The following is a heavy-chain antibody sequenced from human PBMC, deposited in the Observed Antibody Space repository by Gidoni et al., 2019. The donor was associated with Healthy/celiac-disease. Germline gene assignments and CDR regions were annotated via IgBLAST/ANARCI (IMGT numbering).Heavy chain of an antibody. Sequence: QLQLQESGPGLVKPSETLSLTCTVSGGSISSSSYYWGWIRQPPGKGLEWIGRIYYSGSTYYNPSLKSRVTISVDTSKNQFSLKLSSVTAADTAVYYCARRGIAAAGRREVTDYWGQGTLVTVSS. D-gene: IGHD6-13*01. V-gene: IGHV4-39*01. J-gene: IGHJ4*02. CDR3: ARRGIAAAGRREVTDY. CDR2: IYYSGST. CDR1: GGSISSSSYY.